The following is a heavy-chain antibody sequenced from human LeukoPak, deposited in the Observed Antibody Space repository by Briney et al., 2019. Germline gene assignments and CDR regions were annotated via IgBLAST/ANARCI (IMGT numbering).Heavy chain of an antibody. Sequence: ASVKVSCKASGYTFTSYDISWVRQAPGQGLEWMGWISAYNGNTNYAQKLQGRVTMTTDTSTSTAYMELRSLRSDASAVYLCARVPIAPYSSSWYQPFDYWGQGTLVTVSS. CDR3: ARVPIAPYSSSWYQPFDY. D-gene: IGHD6-13*01. CDR2: ISAYNGNT. J-gene: IGHJ4*02. V-gene: IGHV1-18*01. CDR1: GYTFTSYD.